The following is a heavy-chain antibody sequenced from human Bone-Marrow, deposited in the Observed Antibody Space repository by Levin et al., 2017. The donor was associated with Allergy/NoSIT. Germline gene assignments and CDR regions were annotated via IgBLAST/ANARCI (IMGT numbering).Heavy chain of an antibody. V-gene: IGHV4-39*07. CDR3: ARGVLYSDLPPVWDS. D-gene: IGHD4-11*01. Sequence: SETLSLTCTVSGGSISGSAYYWGWIRQPPGKGLEWIGNIYYSGNTFYNASLKSRVTISIDTSKSQFSLELTSMTAAGTGMYYCARGVLYSDLPPVWDSWGPGSLVTASS. CDR2: IYYSGNT. J-gene: IGHJ4*02. CDR1: GGSISGSAYY.